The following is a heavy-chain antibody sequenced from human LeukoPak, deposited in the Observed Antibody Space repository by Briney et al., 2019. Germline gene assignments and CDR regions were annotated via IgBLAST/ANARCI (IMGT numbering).Heavy chain of an antibody. CDR3: ARPDSSVWYGWFDP. J-gene: IGHJ5*02. Sequence: GASLLISCKASGYSVTSYWINWVRQLPGKGLEWMGRIDPSDSYTNYSPSFQGHVTFSADKSITTAYLQWSSLKASDTAMYYCARPDSSVWYGWFDPWGQGTLVTVSS. CDR1: GYSVTSYW. CDR2: IDPSDSYT. V-gene: IGHV5-10-1*01. D-gene: IGHD6-19*01.